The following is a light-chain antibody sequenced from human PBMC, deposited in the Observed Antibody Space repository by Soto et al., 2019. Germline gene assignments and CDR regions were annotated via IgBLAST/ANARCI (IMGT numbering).Light chain of an antibody. V-gene: IGKV3-15*01. Sequence: TKSSFTVSVSQGQRVTLSCKAIQSVSGNLAWYQRKPGQAPSLLIYGAFTRATGIPARFSGTGSGIEFTLTISSLQSEDFALYYCQQYNDWPLTFGQGTKVDIK. CDR3: QQYNDWPLT. CDR2: GAF. CDR1: QSVSGN. J-gene: IGKJ1*01.